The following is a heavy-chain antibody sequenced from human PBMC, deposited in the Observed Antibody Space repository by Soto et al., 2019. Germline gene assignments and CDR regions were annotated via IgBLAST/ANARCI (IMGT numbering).Heavy chain of an antibody. Sequence: QVHLVQSGTEMKKPGASVKVSCKASGYTFTDFGIGWFQQNPGQGLEWMGWISAYNGDRNFAQKFDDRVTMTTDSSSSTAYMELRRLRPDDTAVYYCASLLKEGIPAVVDYWGQGTLLTGSS. D-gene: IGHD5-18*01. J-gene: IGHJ4*02. CDR2: ISAYNGDR. CDR1: GYTFTDFG. CDR3: ASLLKEGIPAVVDY. V-gene: IGHV1-18*01.